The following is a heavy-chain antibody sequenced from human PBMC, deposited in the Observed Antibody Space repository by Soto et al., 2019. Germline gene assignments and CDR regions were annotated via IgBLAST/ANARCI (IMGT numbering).Heavy chain of an antibody. CDR2: IYYTGST. Sequence: SETLSLTCTVSGGSVSSSSYYWGWIRQPPGKGLEWIGTIYYTGSTSYSPSLKSRVIISVDTSKTQFSLNLKSVTAADTAVYYCAGRRAGDYYFDYWGQGTRVTVSS. CDR1: GGSVSSSSYY. D-gene: IGHD1-26*01. J-gene: IGHJ4*02. CDR3: AGRRAGDYYFDY. V-gene: IGHV4-39*01.